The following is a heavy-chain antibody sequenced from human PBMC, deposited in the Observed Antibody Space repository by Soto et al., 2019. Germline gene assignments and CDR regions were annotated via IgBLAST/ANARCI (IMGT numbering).Heavy chain of an antibody. CDR3: ARVPNIVVVPAATRGFDP. V-gene: IGHV4-31*03. D-gene: IGHD2-2*01. CDR2: IYYSGST. Sequence: SETLSLTCTFSCGSIISGGYYWSWIRQHPGKGLEWIGYIYYSGSTYYNPSLKSRVTISVDTSKNQFSLKLSSVTAADTAVYYCARVPNIVVVPAATRGFDPWGQGTLVTVSS. CDR1: CGSIISGGYY. J-gene: IGHJ5*02.